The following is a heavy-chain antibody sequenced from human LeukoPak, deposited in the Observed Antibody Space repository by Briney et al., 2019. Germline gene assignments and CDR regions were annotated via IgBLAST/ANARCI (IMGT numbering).Heavy chain of an antibody. D-gene: IGHD1-26*01. CDR1: GFTFSSYW. Sequence: PGGSLRLSCAASGFTFSSYWMSWVRQAPGKGLEWVANIKQDGSEKYCVDSVKGRFTISRDNAKNSLYLQMNSLRAEDTAVYYCARGVGATKRVFDYWGQGTLVTVSS. V-gene: IGHV3-7*01. CDR2: IKQDGSEK. CDR3: ARGVGATKRVFDY. J-gene: IGHJ4*02.